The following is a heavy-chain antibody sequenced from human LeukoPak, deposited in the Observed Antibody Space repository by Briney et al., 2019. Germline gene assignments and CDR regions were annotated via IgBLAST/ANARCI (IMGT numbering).Heavy chain of an antibody. CDR1: GYTFTSYG. V-gene: IGHV1-18*01. J-gene: IGHJ4*02. CDR2: ISAYNGNT. D-gene: IGHD3-10*01. Sequence: ASVKVSCKASGYTFTSYGISWVRQAPGQGLEWMGWISAYNGNTNYAQKLQGRVTMTEDTSTDTAYMELSSLRSEDTAVYYCATRRIDYGSGSSLDYWGQGTLVTVSS. CDR3: ATRRIDYGSGSSLDY.